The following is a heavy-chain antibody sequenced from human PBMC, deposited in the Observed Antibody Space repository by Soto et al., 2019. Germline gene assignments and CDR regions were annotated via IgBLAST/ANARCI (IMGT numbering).Heavy chain of an antibody. J-gene: IGHJ4*02. Sequence: GESLKISCAASGFTFSSYAMSWVRQAPGKGLEWVSAISGSGGSTYYADSVKGRFTISRDNSKNTLYLQMNSLRAEDTAVYYCAKDLSRTYYDFWSGYYFDYWGQGTLVTVSS. D-gene: IGHD3-3*01. V-gene: IGHV3-23*01. CDR1: GFTFSSYA. CDR3: AKDLSRTYYDFWSGYYFDY. CDR2: ISGSGGST.